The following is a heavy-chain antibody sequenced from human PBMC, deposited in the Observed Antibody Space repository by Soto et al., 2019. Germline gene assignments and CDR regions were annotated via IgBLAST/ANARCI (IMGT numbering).Heavy chain of an antibody. J-gene: IGHJ4*02. D-gene: IGHD1-1*01. CDR2: ISYDGRNK. V-gene: IGHV3-30*04. Sequence: QVQLVESGGGVVQPGRSLRLSCVASGLTFSSYAMHWVRQAPGKGLEWVAVISYDGRNKYYADSVKGRFTISRDNSKNTLYRQMNSRRAEDTTVYYCAREIEQLLDYWGQGTLVTVSS. CDR1: GLTFSSYA. CDR3: AREIEQLLDY.